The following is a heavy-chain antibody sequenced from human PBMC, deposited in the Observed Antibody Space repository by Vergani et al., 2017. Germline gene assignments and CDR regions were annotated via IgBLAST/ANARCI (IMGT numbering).Heavy chain of an antibody. CDR2: IQKDGIDK. CDR3: AIDLRLLDSRFDP. Sequence: QVQLVESGGGVVQPGESLRLSCAASGFPFSTYCMHWVRQAPGKGLEWVAFIQKDGIDKFYADSVRGRFTISRDNTKSTMYLQMKSLKDEDTGVYYCAIDLRLLDSRFDPWGQGTLVTVSS. D-gene: IGHD5-12*01. J-gene: IGHJ5*02. CDR1: GFPFSTYC. V-gene: IGHV3-30*02.